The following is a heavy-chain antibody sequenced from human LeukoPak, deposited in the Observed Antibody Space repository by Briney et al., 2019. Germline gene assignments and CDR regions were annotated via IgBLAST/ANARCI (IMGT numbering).Heavy chain of an antibody. J-gene: IGHJ6*02. V-gene: IGHV4-34*01. D-gene: IGHD3-9*01. CDR1: GGSFSGYY. CDR2: INHSGST. Sequence: PSETLSLTCAVYGGSFSGYYWSWIRQPPGKGLGWIGEINHSGSTNYNPSLKSRVTISVDTSKNQFSLKLSSGTAADTAVYYCARKSQILRYFDWPTHGMDVWGQGTTVTVSS. CDR3: ARKSQILRYFDWPTHGMDV.